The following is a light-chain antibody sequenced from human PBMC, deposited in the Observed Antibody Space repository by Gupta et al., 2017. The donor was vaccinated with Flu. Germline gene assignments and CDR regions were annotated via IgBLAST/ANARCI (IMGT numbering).Light chain of an antibody. Sequence: GERVTLSCRASQYVGIDLAWYQQKHGQAPRLLIYLASTRATGIPARFSGSASDPDFSLTINTLQSEDYAVYFCQQYNTWPWTFGRGTRVEMK. CDR2: LAS. CDR3: QQYNTWPWT. J-gene: IGKJ1*01. CDR1: QYVGID. V-gene: IGKV3-15*01.